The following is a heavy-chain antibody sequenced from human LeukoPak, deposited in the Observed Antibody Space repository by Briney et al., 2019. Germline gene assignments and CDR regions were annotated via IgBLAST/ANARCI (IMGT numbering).Heavy chain of an antibody. Sequence: GGSLRLSCAASGFTFSSYAMSWVRQAPGKGLEWVSAISGSGGSTYYADSVKGRFTISRDNSKNALYLQMNSLRAEDTAVYYCAKVFEMAVLGSGPYYFDYWGQGTLVTVSS. CDR2: ISGSGGST. D-gene: IGHD6-19*01. CDR1: GFTFSSYA. V-gene: IGHV3-23*01. CDR3: AKVFEMAVLGSGPYYFDY. J-gene: IGHJ4*02.